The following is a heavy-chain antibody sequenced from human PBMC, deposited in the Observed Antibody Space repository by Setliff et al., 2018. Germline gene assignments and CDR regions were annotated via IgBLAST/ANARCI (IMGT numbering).Heavy chain of an antibody. J-gene: IGHJ5*02. Sequence: SETLSLTCAVSGYSISNGFYWGWIRQSPVKGLEWIGSLFDGGSAYYSPSLKSRASISLDASKNQFALKLTSATAADTAVYYCARQRVVVGAPSWFDPWGQGTLVTVSS. V-gene: IGHV4-38-2*01. CDR1: GYSISNGFY. CDR3: ARQRVVVGAPSWFDP. D-gene: IGHD2-15*01. CDR2: LFDGGSA.